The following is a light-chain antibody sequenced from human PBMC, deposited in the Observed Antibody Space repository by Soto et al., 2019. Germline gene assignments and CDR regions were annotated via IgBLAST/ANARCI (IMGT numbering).Light chain of an antibody. CDR2: GAS. Sequence: IVMTQSPATLSASPGDTATLSCRASQNVYSNLAWYQQTPGQAPRLLIYGASTRATGIPVRFSGSGSGTEFTLTISSLQSEDFALYYCQQHANWPQYTFGQGTKLDFK. J-gene: IGKJ2*01. CDR3: QQHANWPQYT. CDR1: QNVYSN. V-gene: IGKV3-15*01.